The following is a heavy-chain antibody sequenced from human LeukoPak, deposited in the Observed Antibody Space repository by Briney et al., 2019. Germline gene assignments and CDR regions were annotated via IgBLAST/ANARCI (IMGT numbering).Heavy chain of an antibody. Sequence: GGSLRLSCAASGFTFSSYDMHWVRQATGKGLEWVSAIGTAGDTYYPGSVKGRFTISRENAENSLYLQMNSLRAGDTAVYYCASGRPDYGMDVWGQGTTVTVSS. V-gene: IGHV3-13*04. CDR1: GFTFSSYD. CDR2: IGTAGDT. J-gene: IGHJ6*02. CDR3: ASGRPDYGMDV.